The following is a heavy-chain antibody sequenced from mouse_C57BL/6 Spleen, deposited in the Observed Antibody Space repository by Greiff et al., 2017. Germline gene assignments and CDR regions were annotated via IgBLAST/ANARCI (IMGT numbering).Heavy chain of an antibody. CDR3: ARITTVGFDY. D-gene: IGHD1-1*01. CDR1: GYAFSSYW. Sequence: QVQLQQSGAELVKPGASVKISCKASGYAFSSYWMTWVKQRPGKGLEWIGQIYPGDGDTNYNGKFKGKATLTADKSSSTAYMQLSSLTSEDSAVYFCARITTVGFDYWGQGTTLTVSS. J-gene: IGHJ2*01. V-gene: IGHV1-80*01. CDR2: IYPGDGDT.